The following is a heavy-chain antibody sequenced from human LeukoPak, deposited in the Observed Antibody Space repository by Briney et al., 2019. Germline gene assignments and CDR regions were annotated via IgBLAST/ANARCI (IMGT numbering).Heavy chain of an antibody. CDR1: GFTFSSYE. D-gene: IGHD3-10*02. J-gene: IGHJ6*04. Sequence: PGGSLRLSCAASGFTFSSYEMNWVRQAPGKGLEWVSYISSSGSTIYYADPVKGRFTISRDNAKNSLYLQMNSLRAEDTAVYYCAELGITMIGGVWGKGTTATISS. V-gene: IGHV3-48*03. CDR2: ISSSGSTI. CDR3: AELGITMIGGV.